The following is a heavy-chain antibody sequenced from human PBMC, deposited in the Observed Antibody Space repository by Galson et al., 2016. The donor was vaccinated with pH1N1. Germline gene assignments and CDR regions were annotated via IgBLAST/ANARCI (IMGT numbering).Heavy chain of an antibody. CDR2: ISAYNGNT. J-gene: IGHJ2*01. D-gene: IGHD6-13*01. CDR3: ARGVAAANWHFDL. Sequence: SVKVSCKASGYTFTSYGISWVRQAPGQGLEWMGGISAYNGNTNYAQKLQGRVTMTADTSTSTAYMELRSLRSDDTAVYSCARGVAAANWHFDLWGRGTLVTVSS. CDR1: GYTFTSYG. V-gene: IGHV1-18*01.